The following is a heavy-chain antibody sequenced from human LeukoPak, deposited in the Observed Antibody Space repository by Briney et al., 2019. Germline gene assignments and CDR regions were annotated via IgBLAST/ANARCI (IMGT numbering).Heavy chain of an antibody. Sequence: SETLSLTCVVSGASSISSGYWWSWVRQPPGKGLEWIGEIHHSGNTNFNPSLKSRVTISVDTSKNQFSLKLSSVTAADTAVYYCARSPSMVRAYDYWGQGTLVTVSS. V-gene: IGHV4-4*02. CDR3: ARSPSMVRAYDY. CDR1: GASSISSGYW. CDR2: IHHSGNT. D-gene: IGHD3-10*01. J-gene: IGHJ4*02.